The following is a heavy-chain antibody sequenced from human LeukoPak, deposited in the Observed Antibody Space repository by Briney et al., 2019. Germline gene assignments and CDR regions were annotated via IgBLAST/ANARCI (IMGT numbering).Heavy chain of an antibody. Sequence: GASVRVSCKASGYTFTSYDINWVRQATGQGLEWMGWMNPNSGNTGYAQKFQGRVTITRNTSISTAYMELSSLRSEDTAVYYCARGYCTNGVCPPPNYYYYYMDVWGKGTTVTVSS. CDR3: ARGYCTNGVCPPPNYYYYYMDV. J-gene: IGHJ6*03. CDR1: GYTFTSYD. CDR2: MNPNSGNT. D-gene: IGHD2-8*01. V-gene: IGHV1-8*03.